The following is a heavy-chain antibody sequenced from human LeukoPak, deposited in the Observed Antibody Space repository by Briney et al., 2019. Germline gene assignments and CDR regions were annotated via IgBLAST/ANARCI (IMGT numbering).Heavy chain of an antibody. J-gene: IGHJ4*02. CDR2: ISYDGSNK. CDR3: ARDRDGHYFDY. CDR1: GFTFSSYA. Sequence: GRSLRLSCAASGFTFSSYAMHWARQAPGKGLEWVAVISYDGSNKYYADSVKGRFTISRDNSKNTLYLQMNSLRAEDTAVYYCARDRDGHYFDYWGQGTLVTVSS. D-gene: IGHD2-21*02. V-gene: IGHV3-30*04.